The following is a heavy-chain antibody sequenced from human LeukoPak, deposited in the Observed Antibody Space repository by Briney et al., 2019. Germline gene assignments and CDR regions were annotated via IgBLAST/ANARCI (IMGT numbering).Heavy chain of an antibody. CDR3: ARVDQQLSFSDYFDN. J-gene: IGHJ4*02. CDR1: GFTFDDYG. Sequence: PGGSLRLSCAASGFTFDDYGMSWVRQAPGKGLEWVSGINWNGGSTGYADSVEGRFTISRDNAKNSLYPQMNSLRAEDTALYYCARVDQQLSFSDYFDNWGQGTLVTVSS. V-gene: IGHV3-20*04. D-gene: IGHD6-13*01. CDR2: INWNGGST.